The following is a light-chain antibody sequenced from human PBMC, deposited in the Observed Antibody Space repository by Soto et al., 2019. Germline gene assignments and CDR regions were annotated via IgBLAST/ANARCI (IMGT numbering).Light chain of an antibody. J-gene: IGKJ5*01. Sequence: DIQMTQSPSSLSASIGDRVTISCQASQDIGNFLNWYQQKPGKAPYLPIYDASNLDTGVSSRFSGSGSGRDCSFAITSLLPYDVATYFCQQYGSLPITFGQGTRLDIK. CDR3: QQYGSLPIT. V-gene: IGKV1-33*01. CDR1: QDIGNF. CDR2: DAS.